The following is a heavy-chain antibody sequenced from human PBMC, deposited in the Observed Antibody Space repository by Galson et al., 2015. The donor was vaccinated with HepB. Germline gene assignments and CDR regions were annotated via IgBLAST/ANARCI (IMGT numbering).Heavy chain of an antibody. J-gene: IGHJ4*02. D-gene: IGHD1-26*01. Sequence: LRLSCAASGFTFNKAWMSWVRPAPRQGLEWIGRIKSKSDGGTTDYAAFVKGRFTISRDDPQNTVYLQMNSLRPEDTAVYYCATAWRPLGNWGQGSLVTVSS. CDR1: GFTFNKAW. V-gene: IGHV3-15*01. CDR3: ATAWRPLGN. CDR2: IKSKSDGGTT.